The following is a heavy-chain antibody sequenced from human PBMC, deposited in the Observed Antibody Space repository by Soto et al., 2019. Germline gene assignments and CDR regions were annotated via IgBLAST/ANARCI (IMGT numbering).Heavy chain of an antibody. CDR1: GYTFTSYD. CDR3: ASAPWLSDTDDAFDI. J-gene: IGHJ3*02. Sequence: ASVKVSCKASGYTFTSYDIKWVRQATGQGLEWMGWMNPNSGNTGYAQKFQGRVTMTRNTSISTAYMELSSLRSEDTAVYYCASAPWLSDTDDAFDIWGQGTMVTVSS. D-gene: IGHD3-22*01. CDR2: MNPNSGNT. V-gene: IGHV1-8*01.